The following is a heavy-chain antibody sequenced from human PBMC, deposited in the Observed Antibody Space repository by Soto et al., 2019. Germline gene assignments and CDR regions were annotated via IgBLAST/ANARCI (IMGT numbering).Heavy chain of an antibody. J-gene: IGHJ4*02. CDR3: ARTLKPESSLDC. D-gene: IGHD2-2*01. CDR2: IYYSGSA. CDR1: GFSISSGGYY. Sequence: SETLSLTCAVSGFSISSGGYYWSWVRQHPGKGLEWIGYIYYSGSAYYNPSLKSRVSLSVDTSKNQFSLKLSSVTAADAAVYYCARTLKPESSLDCWGPGTLVTVSS. V-gene: IGHV4-31*11.